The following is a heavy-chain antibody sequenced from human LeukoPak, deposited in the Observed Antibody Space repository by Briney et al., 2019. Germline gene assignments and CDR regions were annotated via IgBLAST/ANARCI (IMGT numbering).Heavy chain of an antibody. D-gene: IGHD6-13*01. CDR2: IYYSGST. V-gene: IGHV4-39*07. Sequence: PSETLSLTCTVSGGSISSSSYYWGWIRQPPGKGLEWIGSIYYSGSTYYNPSLKSRVTISVDTSKNQFSLKLSSVTAADTAVYYCASSSSTLDGFDIWGQGTMVTVSS. CDR3: ASSSSTLDGFDI. CDR1: GGSISSSSYY. J-gene: IGHJ3*02.